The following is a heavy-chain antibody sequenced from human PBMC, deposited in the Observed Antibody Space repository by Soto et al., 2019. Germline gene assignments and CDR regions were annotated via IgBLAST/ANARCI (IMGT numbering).Heavy chain of an antibody. J-gene: IGHJ3*02. D-gene: IGHD1-7*01. CDR1: GYIFTSYT. V-gene: IGHV1-18*04. CDR3: ARGGNWNYPPDAFDI. Sequence: ASVKVSCKASGYIFTSYTVTWVRQAPGQGLEWMGWVSAYTGETQYAQRFHGTVTMTTNTSTSTAYMEMRSLKSDDTAVYYCARGGNWNYPPDAFDIWGQGTLVTVSS. CDR2: VSAYTGET.